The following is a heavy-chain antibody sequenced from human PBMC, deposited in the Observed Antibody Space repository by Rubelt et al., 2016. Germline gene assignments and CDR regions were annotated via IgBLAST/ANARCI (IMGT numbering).Heavy chain of an antibody. CDR1: GYTFTSYY. Sequence: QVQLVQSGAEVKKPGASVKVSCKASGYTFTSYYMHWVRQAPGQGLEWMGGIIPVLGITDYTQKFKDRVTCIADKSTSTAYMELSGLRSEDTAVYYCARGRDDSSWYDIEFWGQGTLVTVSS. CDR3: ARGRDDSSWYDIEF. V-gene: IGHV1-69*10. D-gene: IGHD6-13*01. CDR2: IIPVLGIT. J-gene: IGHJ4*02.